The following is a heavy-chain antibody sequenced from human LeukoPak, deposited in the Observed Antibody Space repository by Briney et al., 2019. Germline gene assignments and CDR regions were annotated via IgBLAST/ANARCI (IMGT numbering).Heavy chain of an antibody. CDR3: ARTWFGEYYFDY. CDR1: GFTFSSYA. Sequence: GGSLRLSCAASGFTFSSYAMHWVRQAPGKGLEWVAVISYDGSNKYYADSVKGRFTISRDNSKNTLYLQMNSPRAEDTAVYYCARTWFGEYYFDYWGQGTLVTVSS. CDR2: ISYDGSNK. D-gene: IGHD3-10*01. V-gene: IGHV3-30-3*01. J-gene: IGHJ4*02.